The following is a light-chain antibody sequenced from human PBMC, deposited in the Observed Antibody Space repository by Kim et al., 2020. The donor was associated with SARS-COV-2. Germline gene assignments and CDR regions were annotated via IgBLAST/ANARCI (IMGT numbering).Light chain of an antibody. CDR3: QHYSTLLSVT. J-gene: IGKJ4*01. Sequence: DIQMTQSPSSLSASVGDRITITCQASDDIGNYLNWYQQRLGKAPKLLVYDASNLEAGVPSRFSGSGFGTDFSLTISGLQPEDFATYYCQHYSTLLSVTFGGGTKVDIK. CDR1: DDIGNY. CDR2: DAS. V-gene: IGKV1-33*01.